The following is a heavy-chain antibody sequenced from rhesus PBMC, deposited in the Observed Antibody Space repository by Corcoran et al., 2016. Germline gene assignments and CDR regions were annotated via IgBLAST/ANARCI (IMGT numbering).Heavy chain of an antibody. V-gene: IGHV4S9*01. CDR1: GGSISDYYY. CDR3: ARGPAGFNRFDV. CDR2: IYGKSAGT. Sequence: QVQLQESGPGLVKPSETLSLTCAVSGGSISDYYYWNWIRQPPGKGREWVGNIYGKSAGTSYNPSLKSRVTISKEPSKNQFFLKLSSVTAADTAVYYCARGPAGFNRFDVWGPGVLVTVSS. J-gene: IGHJ5-1*01. D-gene: IGHD1-1*01.